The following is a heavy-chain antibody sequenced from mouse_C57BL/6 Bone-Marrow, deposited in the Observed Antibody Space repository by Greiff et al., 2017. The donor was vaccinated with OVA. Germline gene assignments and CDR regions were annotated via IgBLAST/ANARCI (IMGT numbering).Heavy chain of an antibody. Sequence: QVQLQQSGAELVRPGTSVKVSCKASGYAFTTYLIEWVKQRPGQGLEWIGVINPGRGGTNYNEKFKGKATLTADKSSSTAYMQLSSLTSEDSAVYFCARERAQAWFADWGQGTLVTVSA. V-gene: IGHV1-54*01. CDR3: ARERAQAWFAD. J-gene: IGHJ3*01. CDR1: GYAFTTYL. CDR2: INPGRGGT. D-gene: IGHD3-2*02.